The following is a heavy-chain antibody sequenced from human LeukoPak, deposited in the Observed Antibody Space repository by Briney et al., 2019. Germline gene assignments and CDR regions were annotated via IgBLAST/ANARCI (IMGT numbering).Heavy chain of an antibody. CDR1: GGSISSSSYY. CDR2: IYYSGCT. D-gene: IGHD3-22*01. V-gene: IGHV4-39*01. J-gene: IGHJ4*02. CDR3: AREYYDSSGYPHYYFDY. Sequence: SETLSLTCTVSGGSISSSSYYWGWIRQPPGKGLEWIGSIYYSGCTYYNPSLKSRVTISVDTSKNQFSLKLSSVTAADTAVYYCAREYYDSSGYPHYYFDYWGQGTLVTVSS.